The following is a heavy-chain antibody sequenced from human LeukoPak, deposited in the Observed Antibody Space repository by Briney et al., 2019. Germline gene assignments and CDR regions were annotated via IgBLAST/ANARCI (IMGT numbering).Heavy chain of an antibody. V-gene: IGHV4-4*07. CDR3: ARAPRYYDSSGPDDAFDI. Sequence: SETLSLTCTVSGGSISNYYWSWIRQPAGKGLEWIGRIYTSGSTNYDPSLKSRVTMSVDTSKNQFSLKLNSVTAADTAVYYCARAPRYYDSSGPDDAFDIWGQGTMVTVSS. CDR2: IYTSGST. CDR1: GGSISNYY. D-gene: IGHD3-22*01. J-gene: IGHJ3*02.